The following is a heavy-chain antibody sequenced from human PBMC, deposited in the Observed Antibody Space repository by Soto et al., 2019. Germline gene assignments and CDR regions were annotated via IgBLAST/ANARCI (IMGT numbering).Heavy chain of an antibody. CDR2: ISANGSST. CDR1: GFTFSSYA. J-gene: IGHJ3*02. D-gene: IGHD3-9*01. V-gene: IGHV3-64D*06. Sequence: SLRLSCSASGFTFSSYAMHWVRQAPGTGLEYDKSISANGSSTHYADSVKGRFTISIDNSKNMQYLQMSILLADDSVVYYCATWTDFGCLYNPNHALDIWGQGTMVT. CDR3: ATWTDFGCLYNPNHALDI.